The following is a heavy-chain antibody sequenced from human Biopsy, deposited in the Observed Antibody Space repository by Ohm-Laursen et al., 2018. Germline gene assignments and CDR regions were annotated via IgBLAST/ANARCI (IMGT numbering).Heavy chain of an antibody. Sequence: GTLSLTCTVFGDSISSYYWSWIRQPPGKGLEWIGYVYYTGSTDYNPSLQSRVTISVDTSKNHFSLRLRSVTPADTAIYYCARDRGYYSDRTVPGYFDLWGRGTLVTVSS. D-gene: IGHD3-22*01. V-gene: IGHV4-59*01. CDR3: ARDRGYYSDRTVPGYFDL. J-gene: IGHJ2*01. CDR1: GDSISSYY. CDR2: VYYTGST.